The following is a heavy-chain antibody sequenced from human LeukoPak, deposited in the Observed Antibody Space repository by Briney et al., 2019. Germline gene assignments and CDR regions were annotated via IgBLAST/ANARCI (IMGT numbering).Heavy chain of an antibody. V-gene: IGHV4-59*01. Sequence: PSETLSLTCTVSGGSISSYYWSWIRQPPGKGLEWIGYIYYSGSTNYNPSLKSRVTTSVDTSKNQFSLKLSSVTAADTAVYYCARSPGIVGATELDYWGQGTLVTVSS. CDR2: IYYSGST. CDR1: GGSISSYY. J-gene: IGHJ4*02. CDR3: ARSPGIVGATELDY. D-gene: IGHD1-26*01.